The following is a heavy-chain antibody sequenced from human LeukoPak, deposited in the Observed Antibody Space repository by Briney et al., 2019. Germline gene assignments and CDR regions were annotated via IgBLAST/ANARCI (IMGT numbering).Heavy chain of an antibody. J-gene: IGHJ4*02. CDR3: ARRGAGTGFDY. Sequence: SETLSLTCAVYGGSFSGYYWSWIRQPPGKGLEWIGEINHSGSTNYNPSLKSRVTISVDTSKNQFSLKLSYVTAADTAVCYCARRGAGTGFDYWGQGTLVTVSS. CDR2: INHSGST. D-gene: IGHD6-13*01. V-gene: IGHV4-34*01. CDR1: GGSFSGYY.